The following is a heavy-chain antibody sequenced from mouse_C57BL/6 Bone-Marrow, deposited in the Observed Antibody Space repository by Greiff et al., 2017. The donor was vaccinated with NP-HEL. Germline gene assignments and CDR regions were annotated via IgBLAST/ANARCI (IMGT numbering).Heavy chain of an antibody. D-gene: IGHD5-5*01. CDR3: ARKGDYRLAMDY. V-gene: IGHV14-2*01. CDR2: IDPEDGET. CDR1: GFNIKDYY. J-gene: IGHJ4*01. Sequence: EVQLQQSGAELVKPGASVKLSCTASGFNIKDYYMHWVKQRTEQGLEWIGRIDPEDGETKSAPKFQGKATITADTSSNTAYLQLSSLTSEDTAVYYCARKGDYRLAMDYWGQGTSVTVSS.